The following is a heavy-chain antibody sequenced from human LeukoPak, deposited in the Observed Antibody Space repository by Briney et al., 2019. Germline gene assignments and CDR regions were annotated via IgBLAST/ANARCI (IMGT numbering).Heavy chain of an antibody. J-gene: IGHJ3*02. CDR3: ARDRYSSGWYEGHAFDI. D-gene: IGHD6-19*01. CDR1: GYSISSGYY. Sequence: PSETLSLTCTVSGYSISSGYYWGWIRQPPGKGLEWIGSIYHSGSTYYNPSLKSRVTISVDTSKNQFSLKLSSVTAADTAVYYCARDRYSSGWYEGHAFDIWGQGTMVTVSS. V-gene: IGHV4-38-2*02. CDR2: IYHSGST.